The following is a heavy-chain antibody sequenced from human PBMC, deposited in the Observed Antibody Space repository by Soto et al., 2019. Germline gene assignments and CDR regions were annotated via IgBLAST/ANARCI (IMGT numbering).Heavy chain of an antibody. CDR1: GDSVSNNKW. Sequence: PSETLSLTCAVSGDSVSNNKWWSWVRLSPGKGLEWIGEVFRSGDTNYNPSLKSRVTISMDKSKNEFLLQLKSVTAADTAMYYCAKNGDYVLEYWGQGTLV. CDR3: AKNGDYVLEY. D-gene: IGHD4-17*01. V-gene: IGHV4-4*02. CDR2: VFRSGDT. J-gene: IGHJ4*02.